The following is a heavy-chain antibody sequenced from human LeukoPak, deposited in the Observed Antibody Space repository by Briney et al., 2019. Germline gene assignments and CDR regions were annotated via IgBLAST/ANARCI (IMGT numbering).Heavy chain of an antibody. D-gene: IGHD2-21*01. CDR3: ARDDCGDTCYPGGY. J-gene: IGHJ4*02. CDR2: INAGNGDT. V-gene: IGHV1-3*01. CDR1: GYTFTKFD. Sequence: ASVKVSCKASGYTFTKFDVHWMRQAPGQRPEWLGWINAGNGDTKYSQNFHDRVTITRDTSANTAYMELSSLTSEDTALYYCARDDCGDTCYPGGYWGQGTLVTVSS.